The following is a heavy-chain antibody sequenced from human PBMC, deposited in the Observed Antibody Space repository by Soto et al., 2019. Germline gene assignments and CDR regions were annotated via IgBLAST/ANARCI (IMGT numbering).Heavy chain of an antibody. CDR3: AKEPRGYSNGPSDY. V-gene: IGHV3-23*01. Sequence: EVQLLESGGGLVQPGGSLRLSCAASGFTFSSCAMSWVRQAPGKGLEWVSAVSVSGGTTYYADSVKGRFTISRDNSKNTLYLQMNSLRAEDTAVYYCAKEPRGYSNGPSDYWGQGTLVTVSS. CDR1: GFTFSSCA. J-gene: IGHJ4*02. D-gene: IGHD5-18*01. CDR2: VSVSGGTT.